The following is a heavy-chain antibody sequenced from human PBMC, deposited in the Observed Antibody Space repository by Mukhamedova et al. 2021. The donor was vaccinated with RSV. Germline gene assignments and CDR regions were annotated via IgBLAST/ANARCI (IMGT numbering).Heavy chain of an antibody. D-gene: IGHD6-19*01. J-gene: IGHJ3*02. CDR2: ISYDGSNK. CDR3: ARQDWVAGDAFDI. Sequence: VRQAPGKGLEWVAVISYDGSNKYYADSVKGRFTISRDNSKNTRYLQMNSLRAEDTAVYYCARQDWVAGDAFDIWGQGTMVTVSS. V-gene: IGHV3-30*01.